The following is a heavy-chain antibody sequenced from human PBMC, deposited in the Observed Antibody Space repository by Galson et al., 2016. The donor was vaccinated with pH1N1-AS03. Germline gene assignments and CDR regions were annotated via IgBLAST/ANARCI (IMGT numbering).Heavy chain of an antibody. CDR3: ATAQSLKVGAISAFDL. CDR2: INSKIGDT. CDR1: GYTFSAYY. D-gene: IGHD1-26*01. Sequence: SVKVSCKASGYTFSAYYMHWVRQAPGQGLEWLGRINSKIGDTDYAPNFRDRLTMTRDTSITTAYLELRSLTSGDTALYYCATAQSLKVGAISAFDLWGRGTLVTVTS. V-gene: IGHV1-2*06. J-gene: IGHJ2*01.